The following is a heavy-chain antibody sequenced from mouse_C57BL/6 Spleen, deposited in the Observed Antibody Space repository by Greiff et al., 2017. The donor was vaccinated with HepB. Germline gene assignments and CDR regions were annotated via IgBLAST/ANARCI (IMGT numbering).Heavy chain of an antibody. V-gene: IGHV3-6*01. CDR2: ISYDGSN. CDR1: GYSITSGYY. D-gene: IGHD1-1*01. Sequence: DVQLQESGPGLVKPSQSLSLTCSVTGYSITSGYYWNWIRQFPGNKLEWMGYISYDGSNNYNPSLKNRISITRDTSKNQFFLKLNSVTTEDTATYYCARNYGSSEGYYFDDWGQGTTLTVSS. CDR3: ARNYGSSEGYYFDD. J-gene: IGHJ2*01.